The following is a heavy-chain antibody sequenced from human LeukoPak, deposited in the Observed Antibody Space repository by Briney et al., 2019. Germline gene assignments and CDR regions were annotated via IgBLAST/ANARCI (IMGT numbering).Heavy chain of an antibody. V-gene: IGHV3-23*01. Sequence: GGSMRLSCAASGFTFSSYAMSWVRQAPGKGLEWVSAISGSGGSTYYADSVRGRFTISRDNSKNTLYLQMNSLRAEDTAVYYCAKVGSGSYYDFDYWGQGTLVTVSS. J-gene: IGHJ4*02. CDR1: GFTFSSYA. CDR2: ISGSGGST. CDR3: AKVGSGSYYDFDY. D-gene: IGHD3-10*01.